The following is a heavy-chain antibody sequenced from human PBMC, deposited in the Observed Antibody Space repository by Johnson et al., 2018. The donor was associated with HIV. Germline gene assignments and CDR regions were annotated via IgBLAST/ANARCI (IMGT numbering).Heavy chain of an antibody. D-gene: IGHD6-13*01. CDR2: IYSGGST. CDR1: GFTVSSNY. J-gene: IGHJ3*02. CDR3: ARVEAAAGLAFDI. Sequence: MQLVESGGGLIQPGGSLRLSCAASGFTVSSNYMSWVRQAPGKGLEWVSLIYSGGSTYYADSVKGRFTISRDNSKNTLYLQMNSLRAEDTAVYYCARVEAAAGLAFDIWGQGTMVTVSS. V-gene: IGHV3-66*03.